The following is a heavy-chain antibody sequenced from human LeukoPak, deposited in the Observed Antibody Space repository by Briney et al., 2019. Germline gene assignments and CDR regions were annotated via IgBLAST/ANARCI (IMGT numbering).Heavy chain of an antibody. V-gene: IGHV4-34*01. D-gene: IGHD1-1*01. J-gene: IGHJ4*02. CDR1: GGSFSGYY. Sequence: SETLSLTCAVYGGSFSGYYWSWIRQPPGKGLEWIGEINHSGSTNYNPSLKSRVTMSVDTSKNQFSLKLSSVTAADTVVYYCARVYDPDSYYFDYWGQGTLVTVSS. CDR2: INHSGST. CDR3: ARVYDPDSYYFDY.